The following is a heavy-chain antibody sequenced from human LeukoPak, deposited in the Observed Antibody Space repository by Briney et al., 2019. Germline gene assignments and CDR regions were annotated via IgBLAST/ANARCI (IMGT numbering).Heavy chain of an antibody. CDR1: GFTFISYA. Sequence: GGSLRLSCAASGFTFISYAMSWVRQAPGKGLEWVSAISGSGGSTYYADSVKGRFTISRDNSKNTLYLQMNSLRAEDTAVYYCAKVERASYGYSEGHFDYWGQGTLVTVSS. D-gene: IGHD5-18*01. V-gene: IGHV3-23*01. J-gene: IGHJ4*02. CDR3: AKVERASYGYSEGHFDY. CDR2: ISGSGGST.